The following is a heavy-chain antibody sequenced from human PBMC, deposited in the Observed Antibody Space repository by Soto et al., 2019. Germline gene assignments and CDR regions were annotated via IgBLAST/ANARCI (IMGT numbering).Heavy chain of an antibody. CDR3: ARGTTYYYDSSGYRGPFDY. CDR2: IIPIFGTA. CDR1: GGTFSSYA. V-gene: IGHV1-69*12. D-gene: IGHD3-22*01. Sequence: QVQLVQSGAEVKKPGSSVKVSCKASGGTFSSYAISWVRQAPGQGLERMGGIIPIFGTANYAQKFQGRVTITADESTSTAYMELSSLRSEDTAVYYCARGTTYYYDSSGYRGPFDYWGQGTLVTVSS. J-gene: IGHJ4*02.